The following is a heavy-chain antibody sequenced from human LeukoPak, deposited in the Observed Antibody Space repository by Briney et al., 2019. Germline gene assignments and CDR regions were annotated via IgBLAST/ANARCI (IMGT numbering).Heavy chain of an antibody. CDR2: IYYSGST. CDR1: GGSISSYY. V-gene: IGHV4-59*01. D-gene: IGHD5-12*01. Sequence: PSETLSLTCTVSGGSISSYYWSWIRQPPGKGLEWIGYIYYSGSTNYNPSLKSRVTISVDTSKNQFSLKLSSVTAADTAVCYCARDRAGSGYDFSYWGQGTLVTVSS. CDR3: ARDRAGSGYDFSY. J-gene: IGHJ4*02.